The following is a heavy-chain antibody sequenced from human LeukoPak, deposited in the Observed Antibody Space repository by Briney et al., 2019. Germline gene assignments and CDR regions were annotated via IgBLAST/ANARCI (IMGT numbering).Heavy chain of an antibody. J-gene: IGHJ4*02. V-gene: IGHV3-23*01. Sequence: GGSLRLSCAASGFTFSSYAMSWVRQAPGKGLEWVSAISGSGGSTYYADSVKGRFTISRDNSKNTLYLEMNSLRAEDRAVYYCAKGGPKPYSYGSFDYWGQGTLVTVSS. D-gene: IGHD5-18*01. CDR3: AKGGPKPYSYGSFDY. CDR2: ISGSGGST. CDR1: GFTFSSYA.